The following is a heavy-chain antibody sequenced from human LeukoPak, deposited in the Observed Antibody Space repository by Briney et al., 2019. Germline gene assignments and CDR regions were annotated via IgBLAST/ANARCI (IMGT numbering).Heavy chain of an antibody. CDR3: ARGYCSSTSCYAFDI. CDR1: GGTFSSYA. CDR2: IIPIFGTA. J-gene: IGHJ3*02. D-gene: IGHD2-2*01. V-gene: IGHV1-69*06. Sequence: SVKVSCKASGGTFSSYAIGWVRQAPGQGLEWMGGIIPIFGTANYAQKFQGRVTITADKSTSTAYMELSSLRSEDTAVYYCARGYCSSTSCYAFDIWGQGTMVTVSS.